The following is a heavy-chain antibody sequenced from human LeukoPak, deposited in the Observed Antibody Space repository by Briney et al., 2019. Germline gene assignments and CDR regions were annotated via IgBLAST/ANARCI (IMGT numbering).Heavy chain of an antibody. V-gene: IGHV3-64*02. J-gene: IGHJ4*02. CDR1: GFTFSTYA. CDR2: ISSDGGST. Sequence: GGSLRLSCAASGFTFSTYAMHWVRQAPGKGLQYVSAISSDGGSTYYADSVKGRFTISRDNSKNTLYLQMGSLRVEDMAVYYCARRYCSSTSCSPFDYWGQGTLVTVSS. CDR3: ARRYCSSTSCSPFDY. D-gene: IGHD2-2*01.